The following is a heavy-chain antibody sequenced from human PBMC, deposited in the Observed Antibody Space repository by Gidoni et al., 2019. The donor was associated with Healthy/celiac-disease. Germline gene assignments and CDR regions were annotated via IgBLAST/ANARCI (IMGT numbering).Heavy chain of an antibody. CDR1: GFPGSSNY. Sequence: EVQLVESGGGLIQPGGSRRLSCAASGFPGSSNYMSWVRQAARRGLAWVSVIDSGCSTYYADSVKGPFTISRDNSKNTLYLQMNSLTAEDTAVYYCARSIAAAGQVLRDYWGHGTLVTVSS. D-gene: IGHD6-13*01. J-gene: IGHJ4*01. CDR2: IDSGCST. V-gene: IGHV3-53*01. CDR3: ARSIAAAGQVLRDY.